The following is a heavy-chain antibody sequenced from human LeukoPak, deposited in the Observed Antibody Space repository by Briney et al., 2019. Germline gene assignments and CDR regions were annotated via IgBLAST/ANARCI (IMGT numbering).Heavy chain of an antibody. V-gene: IGHV1-18*01. CDR3: ARDQVPIVVPPAMMDY. D-gene: IGHD2-2*01. CDR1: GYTFTSYG. CDR2: ISAHTDDT. Sequence: ASVKVSCKASGYTFTSYGLTWGREAPGQGREWVGWISAHTDDTSYAQKFQGRVTMTTDSYTSTAYMDLRSLTSDDTAVYYCARDQVPIVVPPAMMDYWGQGTLITVSS. J-gene: IGHJ4*02.